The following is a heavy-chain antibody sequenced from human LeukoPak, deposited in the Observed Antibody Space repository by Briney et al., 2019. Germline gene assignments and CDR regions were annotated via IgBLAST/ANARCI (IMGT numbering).Heavy chain of an antibody. CDR2: ISYDGSNK. J-gene: IGHJ4*02. CDR1: GFTFSSYG. CDR3: AKRYCSGGSCYHADY. Sequence: PGGSLRLSCAASGFTFSSYGMHWVRQAPGKGLEWVAVISYDGSNKYYADPVKGRFTISRDNSKNTLYLQMNSLRAEDTAVYYCAKRYCSGGSCYHADYWGQGTLVTVSS. D-gene: IGHD2-15*01. V-gene: IGHV3-30*18.